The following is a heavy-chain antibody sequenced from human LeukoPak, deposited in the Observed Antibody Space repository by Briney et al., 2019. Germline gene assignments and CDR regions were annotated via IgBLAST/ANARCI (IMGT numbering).Heavy chain of an antibody. CDR3: ARATGPAEFDP. J-gene: IGHJ5*02. D-gene: IGHD2-2*01. V-gene: IGHV1-46*01. CDR2: INPSGGST. CDR1: GYTFTSYY. Sequence: ASVKVSCKASGYTFTSYYMHWVRQAPGQGLEWMGIINPSGGSTSYAQKFQGRVTMTRDTSISTAYMELSRLRSDDTAVYYCARATGPAEFDPWGQGTLVTVSS.